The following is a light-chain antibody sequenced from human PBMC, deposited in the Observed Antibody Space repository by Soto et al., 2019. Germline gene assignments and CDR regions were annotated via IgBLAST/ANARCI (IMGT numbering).Light chain of an antibody. J-gene: IGKJ2*01. CDR2: GAS. CDR3: QQYNKWPPYT. V-gene: IGKV3-15*01. Sequence: EIVMTQSPATLSVSPGDRATLSCRASQSVSSNLAWYQQKPGQAPRLLIYGASSRATGIPARFSGSGSGTEFTLTIVSLQAEDFSVYYCQQYNKWPPYTFGQGTKLEIK. CDR1: QSVSSN.